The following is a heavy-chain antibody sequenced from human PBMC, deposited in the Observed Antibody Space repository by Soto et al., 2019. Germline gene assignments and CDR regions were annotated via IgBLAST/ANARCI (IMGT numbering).Heavy chain of an antibody. J-gene: IGHJ4*02. Sequence: SETLSLTCAVSGYSIISTNWWSWVRQPPGKGLEWIGEIYHSGSANYNPSLKSRVTISVDKSKNQFSLNLSSMTAADTALYYCARSVAVPGAHIDYWGQGTQVTVSS. CDR2: IYHSGSA. CDR3: ARSVAVPGAHIDY. D-gene: IGHD6-19*01. V-gene: IGHV4-4*02. CDR1: GYSIISTNW.